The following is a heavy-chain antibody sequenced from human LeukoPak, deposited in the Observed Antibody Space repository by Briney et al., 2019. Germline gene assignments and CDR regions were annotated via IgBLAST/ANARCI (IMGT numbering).Heavy chain of an antibody. CDR2: INPNSGAT. V-gene: IGHV1-2*02. CDR1: GYSFTGYY. Sequence: ASVEVSCKASGYSFTGYYIHWVRQAPGQGLEWMGWINPNSGATNYAQRFQDRVTMTRDTSINTAYMELNRLRSDDTAMYYCARDQNYYDATSYSGIDYWGQGTLDTVSS. CDR3: ARDQNYYDATSYSGIDY. J-gene: IGHJ4*02. D-gene: IGHD3-22*01.